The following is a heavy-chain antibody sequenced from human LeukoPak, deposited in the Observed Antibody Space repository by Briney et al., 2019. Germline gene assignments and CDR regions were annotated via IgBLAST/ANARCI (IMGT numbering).Heavy chain of an antibody. CDR3: ARDSLRSGEFDY. CDR2: ISSSGTTV. CDR1: GFKFSTYE. Sequence: GGSLRLSCAASGFKFSTYEMNWVRQAPGKGLEWVSYISSSGTTVYYADSVKGRFAISRDNAENSLFLQMNSLRAEDTAIYYCARDSLRSGEFDYWGQGTLVTVSA. V-gene: IGHV3-48*03. D-gene: IGHD2-21*01. J-gene: IGHJ4*02.